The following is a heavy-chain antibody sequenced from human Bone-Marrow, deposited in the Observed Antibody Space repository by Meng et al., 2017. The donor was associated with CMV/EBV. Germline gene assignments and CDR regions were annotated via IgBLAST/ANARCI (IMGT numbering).Heavy chain of an antibody. CDR2: ISSSGSTI. V-gene: IGHV3-48*03. Sequence: GESLKISCAASGFTFSSYEMNWVRQAPGKGLEWVSYISSSGSTIYYADSVKGRFTISRDNAKNSLYLQMNSLRAEDTAVYYCARDFRDYDFWSGYYSRSGKDVWGQGTTVTVYS. D-gene: IGHD3-3*01. CDR3: ARDFRDYDFWSGYYSRSGKDV. CDR1: GFTFSSYE. J-gene: IGHJ6*02.